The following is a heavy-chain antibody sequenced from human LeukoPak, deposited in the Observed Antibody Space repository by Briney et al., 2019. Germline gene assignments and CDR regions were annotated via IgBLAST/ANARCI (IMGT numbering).Heavy chain of an antibody. CDR1: GGSISSYY. Sequence: SETLSLTCTVSGGSISSYYWSWIRQPPGKGLEWIGYIYYSGSTNYNPSLKSRVTISVDTSKNQFSLKLSSVTAADTAVYYCAREQKVRGIYYFDYWGQGTLVTVSS. V-gene: IGHV4-59*12. CDR2: IYYSGST. J-gene: IGHJ4*02. D-gene: IGHD3-10*01. CDR3: AREQKVRGIYYFDY.